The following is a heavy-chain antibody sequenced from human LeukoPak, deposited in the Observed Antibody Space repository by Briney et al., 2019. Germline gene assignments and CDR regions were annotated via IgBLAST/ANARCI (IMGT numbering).Heavy chain of an antibody. J-gene: IGHJ5*02. Sequence: SETLSLTCTVSGGSISSYYWSWIRQPPGKGLEWIGYIYYNGSTNYNPSLKSRVTISVDTSKNQFSLKLSSVTAADTAVYYCARDVPAAAGNWFDPWGQGTLVTVSS. V-gene: IGHV4-59*01. CDR3: ARDVPAAAGNWFDP. CDR2: IYYNGST. D-gene: IGHD2-2*01. CDR1: GGSISSYY.